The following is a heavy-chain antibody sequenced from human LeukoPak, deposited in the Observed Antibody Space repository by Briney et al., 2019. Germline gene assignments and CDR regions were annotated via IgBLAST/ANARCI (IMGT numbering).Heavy chain of an antibody. V-gene: IGHV1-69*01. D-gene: IGHD5-18*01. J-gene: IGHJ4*02. CDR2: IIPSFGTV. Sequence: ASVKVSCKASGGTFSSYAINWVRQAPGQGLEWMGAIIPSFGTVKYAQKFQGRVTMTADESTSTAYMDLNYLRSDDTAVYFCARATSANEYSYGFHFDYWGQGTLVTVSS. CDR1: GGTFSSYA. CDR3: ARATSANEYSYGFHFDY.